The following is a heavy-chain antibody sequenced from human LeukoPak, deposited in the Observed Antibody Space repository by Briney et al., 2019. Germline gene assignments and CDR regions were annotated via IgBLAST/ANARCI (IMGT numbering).Heavy chain of an antibody. J-gene: IGHJ4*02. D-gene: IGHD6-13*01. V-gene: IGHV4-4*07. CDR3: ARQIASAGTAGFDF. CDR2: IDSTGST. Sequence: SETLSLTCTASGGSISSSYWSWIRQPAGKGLEWIGRIDSTGSTNYIPSLKSRVTMSVDTSKNQFSLRLRSLTAAATAVYYCARQIASAGTAGFDFWGQGALVTVSS. CDR1: GGSISSSY.